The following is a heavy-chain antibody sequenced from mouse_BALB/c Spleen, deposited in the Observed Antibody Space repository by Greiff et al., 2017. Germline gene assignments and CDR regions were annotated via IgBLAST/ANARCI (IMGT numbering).Heavy chain of an antibody. CDR1: GFSLTSYG. Sequence: VQLKESGPGLVAPSQSLSITCTVSGFSLTSYGVHWVRQPPGKGLEWLGVIWAGGSTNYNSALMSRLSISKDNSKSQVFLKMNSLQTDDTAMYYCARDERYYYAMDYWGQGTSVTVSS. CDR3: ARDERYYYAMDY. V-gene: IGHV2-9*02. J-gene: IGHJ4*01. CDR2: IWAGGST.